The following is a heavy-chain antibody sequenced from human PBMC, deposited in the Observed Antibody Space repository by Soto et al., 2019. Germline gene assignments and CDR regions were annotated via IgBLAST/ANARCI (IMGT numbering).Heavy chain of an antibody. CDR1: GFTFSSYA. CDR3: AKDPHSSSSIVWFDP. CDR2: ISGSGGST. V-gene: IGHV3-23*01. Sequence: GGSLILSCAASGFTFSSYAMSWVRKATGKGLEWVSAISGSGGSTYYADSVKGRFTISRDNSKNTLYLQMNSLRAEDTAVYYCAKDPHSSSSIVWFDPWGQGTLVTVSS. D-gene: IGHD6-13*01. J-gene: IGHJ5*02.